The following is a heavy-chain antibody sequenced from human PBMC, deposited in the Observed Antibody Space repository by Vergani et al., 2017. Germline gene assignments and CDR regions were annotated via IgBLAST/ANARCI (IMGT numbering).Heavy chain of an antibody. CDR3: ARHSTVEWLVKLGWIDP. J-gene: IGHJ5*02. D-gene: IGHD6-19*01. Sequence: QLQLQESGPGLVKPSATLSLTCSVSGSSIRSRNYYWGWIRQPPGKGLEWIASIYYSGSTYYNPSLKSRVTISVDTSKNQFSLELCSVTAADTAVYFCARHSTVEWLVKLGWIDPWGQGILVTVSS. CDR1: GSSIRSRNYY. V-gene: IGHV4-39*01. CDR2: IYYSGST.